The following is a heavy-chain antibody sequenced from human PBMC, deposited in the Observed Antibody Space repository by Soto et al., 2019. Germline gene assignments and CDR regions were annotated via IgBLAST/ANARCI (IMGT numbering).Heavy chain of an antibody. V-gene: IGHV3-21*01. CDR3: AREGALKPFSS. J-gene: IGHJ5*02. CDR1: GFTFSNYN. Sequence: GGSLRLSCVASGFTFSNYNMNWVRQAPGKGLEWVSHISGTSVYIHYADSVKGRFTISRGNAKNSVYLQMDSLRVEDTAVYYCAREGALKPFSSWGQGALVTVSS. CDR2: ISGTSVYI.